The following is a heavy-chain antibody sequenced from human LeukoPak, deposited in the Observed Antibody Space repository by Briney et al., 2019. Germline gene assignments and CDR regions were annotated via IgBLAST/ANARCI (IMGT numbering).Heavy chain of an antibody. CDR2: ISSSSSYI. V-gene: IGHV3-21*01. J-gene: IGHJ4*02. CDR3: ARGDLTALAPPFDY. D-gene: IGHD5-18*01. CDR1: GFTFSRYS. Sequence: GGSLRLSCAASGFTFSRYSMNWVRQAPGKGLEWVSSISSSSSYIYYADSVKGRFTISRDNVKNSLYLQMNSLRAEDTAVYYCARGDLTALAPPFDYWGQGTLVTVSS.